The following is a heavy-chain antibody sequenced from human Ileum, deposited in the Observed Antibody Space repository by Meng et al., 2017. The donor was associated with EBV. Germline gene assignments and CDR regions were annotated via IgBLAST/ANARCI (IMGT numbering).Heavy chain of an antibody. D-gene: IGHD3-10*01. Sequence: QVRWQLGHPGRVKPPGTLPLICAVSGASIGSSYWRIWVRQPPEKGLEWIGEIYHSGSTNYNPSLKSRLTLSVDKSKSQFSLELISVTAADTAVYYCARGRRFGSGRYALDYWGQGTLVTVSS. J-gene: IGHJ4*02. CDR3: ARGRRFGSGRYALDY. CDR2: IYHSGST. V-gene: IGHV4-4*03. CDR1: GASIGSSYW.